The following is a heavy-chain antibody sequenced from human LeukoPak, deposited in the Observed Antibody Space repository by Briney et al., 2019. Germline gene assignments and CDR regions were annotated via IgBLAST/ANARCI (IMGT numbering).Heavy chain of an antibody. CDR2: INSDESSA. CDR1: GFTFSRYW. CDR3: ARDTPQLGIDY. J-gene: IGHJ4*02. Sequence: GGSLRLPCVASGFTFSRYWMHWVRQAPGKGLVWVSHINSDESSATYADSVKGRFTISRDNAKNTLYLQMNSLRDEDTTVYYCARDTPQLGIDYWGQGTLVTVSS. V-gene: IGHV3-74*03. D-gene: IGHD7-27*01.